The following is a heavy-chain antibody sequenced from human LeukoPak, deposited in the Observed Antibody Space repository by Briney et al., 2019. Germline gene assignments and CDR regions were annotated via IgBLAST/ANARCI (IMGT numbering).Heavy chain of an antibody. D-gene: IGHD3-3*01. V-gene: IGHV3-21*01. CDR3: AILYDFWSGSPP. CDR1: GFTFSSYS. CDR2: ISSSSSYI. J-gene: IGHJ4*02. Sequence: GGSLRLSCAASGFTFSSYSMNWVRQAPGKGLEWVSSISSSSSYIYYADSVKGRFTISRDNAKNSLYLQMNSLRAEDTAVYYCAILYDFWSGSPPWGQGTLVTVSS.